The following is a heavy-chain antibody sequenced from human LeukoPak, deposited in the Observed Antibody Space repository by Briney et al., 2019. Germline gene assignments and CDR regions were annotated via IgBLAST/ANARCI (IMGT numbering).Heavy chain of an antibody. CDR2: ISYDGSNK. Sequence: GGSLRLSCAASGFTFSSYGMHWVRQAPGKGLEWVAVISYDGSNKYYADSVKGRFTISRDNSKNTLYLQLNSLRAEDTAVYYCAKDAARMYSSGWYYFDYWGQGTLVTVSS. D-gene: IGHD6-19*01. V-gene: IGHV3-30*18. CDR3: AKDAARMYSSGWYYFDY. CDR1: GFTFSSYG. J-gene: IGHJ4*02.